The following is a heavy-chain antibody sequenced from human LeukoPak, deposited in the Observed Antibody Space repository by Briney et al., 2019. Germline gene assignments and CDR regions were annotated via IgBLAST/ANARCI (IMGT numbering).Heavy chain of an antibody. J-gene: IGHJ4*02. V-gene: IGHV4-4*07. D-gene: IGHD3-22*01. Sequence: SETLSLTRTVSVGSINSYYWSWIRHPAGKGLEWVGRIYTSGSTNYNPSLKSRVTISVDTSKNQFSLKLSSVTAADTAVYYCARLGSTYYYDSPFDYWGQGTLVTVSS. CDR3: ARLGSTYYYDSPFDY. CDR1: VGSINSYY. CDR2: IYTSGST.